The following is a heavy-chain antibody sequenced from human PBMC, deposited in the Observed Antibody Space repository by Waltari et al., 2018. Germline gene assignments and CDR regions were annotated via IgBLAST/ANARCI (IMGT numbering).Heavy chain of an antibody. V-gene: IGHV3-72*01. D-gene: IGHD2-15*01. Sequence: EVQLVESGGDLVQSGGSLRLSCAASGLTFSDNYMDWVRQAPGKGLEWVGRIRNKAHSYTTEYAASVKGRFTISRDDSKKSLYLQMNSLKTEDTAVYYCARVGYCSGGTCAGLDCWGQGILVTVSS. CDR3: ARVGYCSGGTCAGLDC. CDR1: GLTFSDNY. J-gene: IGHJ4*02. CDR2: IRNKAHSYTT.